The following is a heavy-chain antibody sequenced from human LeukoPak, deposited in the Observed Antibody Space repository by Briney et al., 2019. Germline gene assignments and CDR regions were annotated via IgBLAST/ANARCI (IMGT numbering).Heavy chain of an antibody. CDR1: GFTFSSYA. CDR3: ARGNYDFAYDP. CDR2: FSTSGSYI. V-gene: IGHV3-21*01. D-gene: IGHD3-3*01. J-gene: IGHJ5*02. Sequence: GGSLRLSCAASGFTFSSYAMSWVRQAPGKGLEWVSYFSTSGSYIHYADSVKGRFTISRDDAKNSLYLQLDSLTVEDTAVYFCARGNYDFAYDPWGQGTLVTVSS.